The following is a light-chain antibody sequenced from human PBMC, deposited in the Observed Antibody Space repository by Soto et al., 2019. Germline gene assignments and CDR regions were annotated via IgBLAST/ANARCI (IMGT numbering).Light chain of an antibody. CDR1: SGDVGAYNY. J-gene: IGLJ1*01. Sequence: QSALTQPASVSGSPGQSITISCTGTSGDVGAYNYVSWYQQHPGKAPRLMIYDVSNRPSGASNRFSGSKSGNTAPLTISGLHAEDEADYYCSSFKNPYAYVFGTGTKLTVL. V-gene: IGLV2-14*01. CDR3: SSFKNPYAYV. CDR2: DVS.